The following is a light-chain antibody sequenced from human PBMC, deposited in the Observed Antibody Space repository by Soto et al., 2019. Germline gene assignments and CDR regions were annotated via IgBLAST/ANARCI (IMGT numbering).Light chain of an antibody. CDR1: QGLSSW. CDR2: AAS. Sequence: EIQMTQSPSSVSASVGDRVTITCRASQGLSSWLAWYQQKPGKAPKLLIHAASSLQSGVPSRFSGRGSGIDFTLSISRLHPEDFATYYCQQANTFPLTFGGGTKVEFK. V-gene: IGKV1-12*01. J-gene: IGKJ4*01. CDR3: QQANTFPLT.